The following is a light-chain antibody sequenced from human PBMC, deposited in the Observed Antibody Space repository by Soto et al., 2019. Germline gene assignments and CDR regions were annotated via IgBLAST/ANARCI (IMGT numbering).Light chain of an antibody. CDR1: QSVSSY. J-gene: IGKJ5*01. Sequence: EIVLTQSPATLSLSPGERATLSCRASQSVSSYLAWYQQKPGQAPSLLIYDASNRATGIPARFSGSGSGTDFTLTISSLEPEDFTVYYCQHRYNWLITFGQGTRLEIK. CDR2: DAS. CDR3: QHRYNWLIT. V-gene: IGKV3-11*01.